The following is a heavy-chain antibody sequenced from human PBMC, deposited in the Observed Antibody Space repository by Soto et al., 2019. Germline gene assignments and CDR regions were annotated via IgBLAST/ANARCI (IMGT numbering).Heavy chain of an antibody. CDR1: GFTFSSYA. J-gene: IGHJ6*02. D-gene: IGHD3-3*01. CDR3: ARGYDFWSGYSTSHALYYYGMDV. V-gene: IGHV3-30-3*01. CDR2: ISYDGSNK. Sequence: AGGSLRLSCAASGFTFSSYAMHWVRQAPGKGLEWVAVISYDGSNKYYADSVKGRFTISRDNSKNTLYLQMNSLRAEDTAVYYCARGYDFWSGYSTSHALYYYGMDVWGQGTTVTVSS.